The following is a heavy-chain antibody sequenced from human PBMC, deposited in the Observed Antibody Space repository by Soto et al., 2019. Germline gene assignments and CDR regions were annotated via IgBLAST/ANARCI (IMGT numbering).Heavy chain of an antibody. J-gene: IGHJ5*02. CDR2: ISGSGGST. CDR3: AKTTYYDILTGSWFDP. CDR1: GFTFSSYA. Sequence: GGSLRLSCAASGFTFSSYAMSWVRQAPGKGLEWVSAISGSGGSTYYADSVKGRFTISRDNSKNTLYLQMSSLRAEDTAVYYCAKTTYYDILTGSWFDPWGQGTLVTVSS. D-gene: IGHD3-9*01. V-gene: IGHV3-23*01.